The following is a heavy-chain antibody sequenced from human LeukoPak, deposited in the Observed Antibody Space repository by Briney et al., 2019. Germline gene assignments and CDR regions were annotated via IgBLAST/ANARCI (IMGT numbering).Heavy chain of an antibody. CDR3: AREGGLYSEIDY. CDR2: INPSGGST. V-gene: IGHV1-46*01. Sequence: ASVKVSCKASGYXFTSYYIHWVRQAPGQGLEWMGIINPSGGSTSYAQKFQGRVTMTRDTSTSTVYMELSSLRSEDTAVYYCAREGGLYSEIDYWGQGTLVTVSS. CDR1: GYXFTSYY. J-gene: IGHJ4*02. D-gene: IGHD3-22*01.